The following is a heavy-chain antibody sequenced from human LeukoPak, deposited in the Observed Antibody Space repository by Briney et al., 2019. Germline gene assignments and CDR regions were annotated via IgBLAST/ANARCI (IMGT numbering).Heavy chain of an antibody. J-gene: IGHJ4*02. D-gene: IGHD3-22*01. CDR1: GYTFTSYG. Sequence: GASVKVSCKASGYTFTSYGIRWVRQAPGQGLEWMGWISAYNGNTNYAQKLQGRVTMTTDTSTSTAYMELRSLRSDDTAVYYCARVRGYYDSSGPRDYWGQGTLVTVSS. CDR3: ARVRGYYDSSGPRDY. CDR2: ISAYNGNT. V-gene: IGHV1-18*01.